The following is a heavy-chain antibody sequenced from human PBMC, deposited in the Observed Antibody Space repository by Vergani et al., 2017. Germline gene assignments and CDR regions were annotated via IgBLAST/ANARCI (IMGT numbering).Heavy chain of an antibody. D-gene: IGHD4-17*01. Sequence: QAQLQESGPGLVKPSQTLSLTCTVSDDSINTDLYYWAWIRQPAGRGLEWIGHIFSSGTTNYSPSLKSRLNISIDRSKNQFSLKLNSVTSSDTAVYFCAQDYGIYGMDVWGQGTTVTVSS. J-gene: IGHJ6*02. CDR2: IFSSGTT. CDR1: DDSINTDLYY. CDR3: AQDYGIYGMDV. V-gene: IGHV4-61*02.